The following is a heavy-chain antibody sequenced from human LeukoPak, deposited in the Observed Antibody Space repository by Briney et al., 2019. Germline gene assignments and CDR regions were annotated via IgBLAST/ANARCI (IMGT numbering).Heavy chain of an antibody. CDR3: ARAYCGGECTAGGAFDI. CDR1: AVSSVRHF. V-gene: IGHV4-4*07. Sequence: PETLSLTSSVSAVSSVRHFWSWVRQPAGKAREWIGRISASGTTSSNTSLNSRVTMSLDTPKNQFSLKLNSVTAADTAVYYCARAYCGGECTAGGAFDIWGQGTMVTVSS. D-gene: IGHD2-21*01. J-gene: IGHJ3*02. CDR2: ISASGTT.